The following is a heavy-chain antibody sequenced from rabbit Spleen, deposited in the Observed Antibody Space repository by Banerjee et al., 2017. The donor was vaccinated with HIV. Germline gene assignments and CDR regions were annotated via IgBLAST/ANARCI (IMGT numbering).Heavy chain of an antibody. CDR1: RFSFSSSYY. V-gene: IGHV1S45*01. D-gene: IGHD2-1*01. Sequence: QEQLEESGGGLVKPEGSLTLTCTASRFSFSSSYYMCWVRQAPGKGLEWVTCIYGGSFGSTVYASWAKGRFTISKTSSTTVTLQMTSLTAADTATYFCARGSATMTMVITGYYFNLWGPGTLVTVS. J-gene: IGHJ4*01. CDR2: IYGGSFGST. CDR3: ARGSATMTMVITGYYFNL.